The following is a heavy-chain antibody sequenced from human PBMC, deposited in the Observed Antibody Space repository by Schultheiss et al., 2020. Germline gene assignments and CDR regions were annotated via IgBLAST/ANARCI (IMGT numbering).Heavy chain of an antibody. Sequence: SETLSLTCTVSGGSISSYYWSWIRQPPGKGLEWIGYIYYSGSTNYNPSLKSRVTISVDTSKNQFSLKLSSVTAADTAVYYCARLTGVGAFDIWGQGTMVTVS. CDR1: GGSISSYY. V-gene: IGHV4-59*01. CDR3: ARLTGVGAFDI. D-gene: IGHD3-3*01. J-gene: IGHJ3*02. CDR2: IYYSGST.